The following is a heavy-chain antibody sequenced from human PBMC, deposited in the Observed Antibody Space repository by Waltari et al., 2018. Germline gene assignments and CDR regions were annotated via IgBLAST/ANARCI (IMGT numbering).Heavy chain of an antibody. Sequence: QVQLQESGPGLVKPSQTLSLTCTVSGGSISSGGYYWSWIRQHPGKGLEWIGYIYHSGSTYYNPSLKSRVTISVDRSKNQFSLKLSSVTAADTAVYYGARDAGIAAAGPRVGFDYWGQGTLVTVSS. CDR3: ARDAGIAAAGPRVGFDY. J-gene: IGHJ4*02. D-gene: IGHD6-13*01. CDR2: IYHSGST. V-gene: IGHV4-31*03. CDR1: GGSISSGGYY.